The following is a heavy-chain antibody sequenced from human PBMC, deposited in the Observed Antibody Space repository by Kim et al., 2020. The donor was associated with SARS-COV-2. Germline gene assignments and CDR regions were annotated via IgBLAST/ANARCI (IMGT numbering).Heavy chain of an antibody. Sequence: GGSLRLSCAASGFTFSSYSMNWVRQAPGKGLEWVSYISSSSSTIYYADSVKGRFTISRDNAKNSLYLQMNSLRDEDTAVYYCARGTYSSGWGNWFDPWGQGTLVTVSS. CDR3: ARGTYSSGWGNWFDP. CDR1: GFTFSSYS. V-gene: IGHV3-48*02. D-gene: IGHD6-19*01. CDR2: ISSSSSTI. J-gene: IGHJ5*02.